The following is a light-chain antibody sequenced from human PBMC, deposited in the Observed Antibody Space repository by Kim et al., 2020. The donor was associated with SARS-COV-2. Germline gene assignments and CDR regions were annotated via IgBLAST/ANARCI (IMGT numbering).Light chain of an antibody. CDR2: GAS. Sequence: AAVGDRVTITCRASQDIRNYLGWYQQKPGRAPKRLIYGASSLHSGVPSRFSGSGSGTEFTLTISSLQPEDFATYFCLQHNTYPLTFGQGTRLEIK. CDR1: QDIRNY. CDR3: LQHNTYPLT. V-gene: IGKV1-17*01. J-gene: IGKJ5*01.